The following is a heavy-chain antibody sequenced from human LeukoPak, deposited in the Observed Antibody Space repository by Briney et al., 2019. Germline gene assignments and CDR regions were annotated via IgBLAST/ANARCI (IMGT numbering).Heavy chain of an antibody. D-gene: IGHD3-22*01. V-gene: IGHV3-7*01. Sequence: GGSLRLSCAASGFTFSNYWMSWVRQAPGKGLEWVANIKEDGSDKYYVDSVKGRFTISRDNAKNSLYLQMNSLRAEDTAVYYCARAHYYDSSGLDFWGQGTLVTVSS. J-gene: IGHJ4*02. CDR2: IKEDGSDK. CDR3: ARAHYYDSSGLDF. CDR1: GFTFSNYW.